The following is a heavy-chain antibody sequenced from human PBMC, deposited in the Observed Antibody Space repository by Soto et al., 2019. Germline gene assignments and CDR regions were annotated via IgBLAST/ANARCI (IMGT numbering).Heavy chain of an antibody. V-gene: IGHV1-2*02. CDR3: AREGAYDSNGYSDY. CDR2: INPNSGDT. J-gene: IGHJ4*02. CDR1: GYSFTTYY. Sequence: ASVKVSCKASGYSFTTYYMHWVRQAPGQGLEWMGWINPNSGDTSYAQKFQGRVTMTRDTSISTTYKELSRLRSDDTAVYFCAREGAYDSNGYSDYWGQGTMVTVSS. D-gene: IGHD3-22*01.